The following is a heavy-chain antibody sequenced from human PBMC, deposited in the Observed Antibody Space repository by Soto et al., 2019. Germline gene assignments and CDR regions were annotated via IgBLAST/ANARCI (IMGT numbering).Heavy chain of an antibody. J-gene: IGHJ4*02. CDR1: GGTFSNDA. CDR3: AREVVTETTLGYFDY. V-gene: IGHV1-69*01. CDR2: IIPFFGTP. Sequence: QVHLVQSGAEVKKSGSSVRVSCAASGGTFSNDAINWVRQAPGQGLEWLGRIIPFFGTPDYSQSFQGRLTSTADESTGTAYMDLRSLRSDDTAVYYCAREVVTETTLGYFDYWGQGTLVTVSS. D-gene: IGHD2-21*02.